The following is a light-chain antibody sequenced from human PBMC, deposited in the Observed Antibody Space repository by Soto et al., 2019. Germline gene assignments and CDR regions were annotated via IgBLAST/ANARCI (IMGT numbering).Light chain of an antibody. V-gene: IGLV1-40*01. J-gene: IGLJ3*02. CDR3: QSYVSSRRAGV. CDR1: SSNIGAGYD. CDR2: ANS. Sequence: QAVVTQPPSVSGAPGQRVTISCTESSSNIGAGYDVHWYQQLPGTAPKLLIYANSNRPSWAPDRFSGSKSGTSASLAITGFQAEDEADYDCQSYVSSRRAGVFGGGTKLTVL.